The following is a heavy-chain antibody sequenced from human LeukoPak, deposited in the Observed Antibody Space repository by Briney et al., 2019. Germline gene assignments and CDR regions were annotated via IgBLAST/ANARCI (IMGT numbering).Heavy chain of an antibody. Sequence: SETLSLTCTVSGGSISSYYWSWIRQPPGKGLEWIGYIYYSGSTNYNPSLKSRVTISVDTSKNQFSLKLSSVTAADTAVYYCARVPMDILTGYPLEYYFDYWGQGTLVTVSS. V-gene: IGHV4-59*01. D-gene: IGHD3-9*01. CDR3: ARVPMDILTGYPLEYYFDY. CDR1: GGSISSYY. CDR2: IYYSGST. J-gene: IGHJ4*02.